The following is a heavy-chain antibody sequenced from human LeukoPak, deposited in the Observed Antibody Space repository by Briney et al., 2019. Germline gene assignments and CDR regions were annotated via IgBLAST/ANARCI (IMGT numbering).Heavy chain of an antibody. J-gene: IGHJ4*02. CDR3: AKDENDSSGYYSYYFDY. CDR2: IKQDGTKK. CDR1: GFTFSSYW. Sequence: GGSLRLSCAASGFTFSSYWMSWVRQAPGKGLEWVADIKQDGTKKYYVDSVKGRFTISRDNSKNTLYLQMNSLRAEDMAVYYCAKDENDSSGYYSYYFDYWGQGTLVTVSS. V-gene: IGHV3-7*01. D-gene: IGHD3-22*01.